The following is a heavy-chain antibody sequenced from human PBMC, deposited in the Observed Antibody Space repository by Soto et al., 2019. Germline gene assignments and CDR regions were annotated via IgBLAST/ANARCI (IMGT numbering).Heavy chain of an antibody. CDR3: ATSGECGGDCYVYTMDV. CDR1: GGSFNSFA. V-gene: IGHV1-69*13. J-gene: IGHJ6*02. CDR2: IIPIFGAA. Sequence: GASVKVSCKASGGSFNSFAISWVRQAPGQGLEWMGGIIPIFGAASYGQRIQGRVTITADESTSTAFMELSSLRSEDTAVYYCATSGECGGDCYVYTMDVWGQGTTVTVSS. D-gene: IGHD2-21*02.